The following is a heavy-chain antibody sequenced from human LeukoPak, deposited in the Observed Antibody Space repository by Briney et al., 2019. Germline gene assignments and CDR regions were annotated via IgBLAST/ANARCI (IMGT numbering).Heavy chain of an antibody. J-gene: IGHJ4*02. V-gene: IGHV3-30*02. CDR3: AKTSVRGPTVVTFFWLGKTSYYFDY. Sequence: GGSLRLSCAASGFTFSSYGMHWVRQAPGKGLEWVAFIRYDGSNKYYADSVKGRFTISRDNSKNTLYLQMNSLRAEDTAVYYCAKTSVRGPTVVTFFWLGKTSYYFDYWGQGTLVTVSS. CDR1: GFTFSSYG. D-gene: IGHD4-23*01. CDR2: IRYDGSNK.